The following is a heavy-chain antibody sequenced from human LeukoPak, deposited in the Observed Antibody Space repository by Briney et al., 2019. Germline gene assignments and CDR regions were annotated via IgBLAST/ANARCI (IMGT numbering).Heavy chain of an antibody. D-gene: IGHD2-21*02. CDR2: INHSGST. V-gene: IGHV4-34*01. CDR3: ARGSRIVVVTAARRGRNYFDY. CDR1: GGSFSGYY. J-gene: IGHJ4*02. Sequence: SETLSLTCAVYGGSFSGYYWSWIRQPPGKGLEWIGEINHSGSTNYNPSLKSRVTISVDTSKNQFSLKLSSVTAADTAVYYCARGSRIVVVTAARRGRNYFDYWGQGTLVTVSS.